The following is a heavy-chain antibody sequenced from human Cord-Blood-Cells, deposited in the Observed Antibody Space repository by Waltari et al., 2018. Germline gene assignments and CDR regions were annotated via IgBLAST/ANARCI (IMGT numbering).Heavy chain of an antibody. D-gene: IGHD7-27*01. V-gene: IGHV1-2*04. CDR1: GYTFTGYY. CDR3: ARTGEGENAFDI. CDR2: INPNSGGT. J-gene: IGHJ3*02. Sequence: QVQLVQSGAAVKKPGASVMVSCTASGYTFTGYYMHRVRQAPGQGLEWMGWINPNSGGTNYAQKFQGWVTMTRDTSISTAYMELSRLRSDDTAVYYCARTGEGENAFDIWGQGTMVTVSS.